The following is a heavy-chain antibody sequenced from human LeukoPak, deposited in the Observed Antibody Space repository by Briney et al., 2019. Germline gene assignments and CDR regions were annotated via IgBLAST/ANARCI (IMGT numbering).Heavy chain of an antibody. D-gene: IGHD3-22*01. J-gene: IGHJ4*02. CDR1: GYSFTAYY. Sequence: ASVKVSCKASGYSFTAYYMHWVRQAPGQGLEWMGIINPSDDSTRYAQKFQGRVTMTKDTSTNTVYMHLSSLSSDDTAVYYCARAYYESSAYRHAVYFDYWGQGTLVTVSS. V-gene: IGHV1-46*01. CDR3: ARAYYESSAYRHAVYFDY. CDR2: INPSDDST.